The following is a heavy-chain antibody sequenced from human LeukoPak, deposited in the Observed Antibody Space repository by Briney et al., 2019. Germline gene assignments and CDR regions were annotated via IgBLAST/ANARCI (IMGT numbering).Heavy chain of an antibody. V-gene: IGHV4-39*01. Sequence: SETLSLTCTVSGGSLRSSSYYWRWLRQPPGTALEWIGSIYYSGSTYYNPSLKSRVTLSVDTSKNQFSLKLSSVTPVDRAVYYCARRLYYDILTGYYEDYWRQGTLVTVSS. CDR3: ARRLYYDILTGYYEDY. J-gene: IGHJ4*02. CDR2: IYYSGST. D-gene: IGHD3-9*01. CDR1: GGSLRSSSYY.